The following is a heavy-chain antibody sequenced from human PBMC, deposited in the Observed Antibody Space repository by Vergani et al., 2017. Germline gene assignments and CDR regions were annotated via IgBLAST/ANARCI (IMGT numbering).Heavy chain of an antibody. CDR2: IIPIFGTP. CDR1: RGTFSNYA. CDR3: ARVQYDFWSGQQFDY. D-gene: IGHD3-3*01. J-gene: IGHJ4*02. V-gene: IGHV1-69*01. Sequence: QVQLVQSGAEVKKPGSSVRVSCKSSRGTFSNYAINWVRQAPGQGLEWMGGIIPIFGTPNYAQKFQGRVTITADESTSTAYMELSSLRSEDTAVYYCARVQYDFWSGQQFDYWGQGTLVTVSS.